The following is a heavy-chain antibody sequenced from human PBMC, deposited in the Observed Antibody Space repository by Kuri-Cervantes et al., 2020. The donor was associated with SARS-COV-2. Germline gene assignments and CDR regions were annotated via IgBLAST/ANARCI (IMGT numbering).Heavy chain of an antibody. CDR3: ARGTYTYYDFWRGPYFDY. J-gene: IGHJ4*02. V-gene: IGHV4-59*12. CDR2: IYYSGST. CDR1: GGSISSYY. Sequence: SETLSLTCTVSGGSISSYYWSWIRQPPGKGLEWIGYIYYSGSTNYNPSLKSRVTISVDTSKNQFSPKLSSVTAADTAVYYCARGTYTYYDFWRGPYFDYWGQGNLVTVSS. D-gene: IGHD3/OR15-3a*01.